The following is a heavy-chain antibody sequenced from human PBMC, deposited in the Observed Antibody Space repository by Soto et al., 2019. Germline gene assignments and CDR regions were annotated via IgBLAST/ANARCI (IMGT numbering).Heavy chain of an antibody. D-gene: IGHD3-10*01. J-gene: IGHJ4*02. CDR2: ISPHKGDT. V-gene: IGHV1-18*01. CDR1: GYTFSSIG. Sequence: QVQLVQSGAEVKKPGASVTVSCRTSGYTFSSIGISWVRQAPGQGLEWMGWISPHKGDTYYAQRLQGRVTMTTDTSTSTAYMELRSLRADDTAVYFCARDLDGSGSYYTNYWGQGTLVTVSS. CDR3: ARDLDGSGSYYTNY.